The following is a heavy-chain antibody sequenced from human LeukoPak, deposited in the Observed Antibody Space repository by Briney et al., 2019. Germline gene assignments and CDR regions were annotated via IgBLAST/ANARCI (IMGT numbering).Heavy chain of an antibody. J-gene: IGHJ4*02. CDR2: IYYSGST. V-gene: IGHV4-59*01. D-gene: IGHD4-23*01. CDR1: GGAISPYY. Sequence: SETLSLTCTVSGGAISPYYWTWIRQPPGKGLEWIGYIYYSGSTNYNPSLKSRVTISVDTSKNQFSLKLTSVTAADTAVYYCARGRWRIDCWGQGTLVTVSS. CDR3: ARGRWRIDC.